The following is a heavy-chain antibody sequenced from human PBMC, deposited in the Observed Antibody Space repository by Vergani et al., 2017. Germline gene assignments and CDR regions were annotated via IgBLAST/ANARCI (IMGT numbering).Heavy chain of an antibody. CDR3: AKDSTGLGDILTGPFDY. CDR1: GFTFSSLA. V-gene: IGHV3-23*01. CDR2: ISGSGGST. Sequence: EVQLLESGGGLVQPGGSLRLSCAASGFTFSSLAMSWVRQAPGKGLEWVSAISGSGGSTYYADYVKGRFTISRDNSKNTLYLQMNSLRAEDTAVYYCAKDSTGLGDILTGPFDYWGQGTLVTVSS. J-gene: IGHJ4*02. D-gene: IGHD3-9*01.